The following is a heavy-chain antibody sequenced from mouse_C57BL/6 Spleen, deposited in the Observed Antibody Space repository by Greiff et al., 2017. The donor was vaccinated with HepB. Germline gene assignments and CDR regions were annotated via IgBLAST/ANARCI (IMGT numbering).Heavy chain of an antibody. CDR1: GFTFSSYA. V-gene: IGHV5-4*03. Sequence: EVKLQESGGGLVKPGGSLKLSCAASGFTFSSYAMSWVRQTPEKRLEWVATISDGGSYTYYPDNVKGRFTISRDNAKNNLYLQMSHLKSEDTAMYYYASSVRDWYFDVWGTGTTVTVSS. J-gene: IGHJ1*03. D-gene: IGHD1-1*01. CDR2: ISDGGSYT. CDR3: ASSVRDWYFDV.